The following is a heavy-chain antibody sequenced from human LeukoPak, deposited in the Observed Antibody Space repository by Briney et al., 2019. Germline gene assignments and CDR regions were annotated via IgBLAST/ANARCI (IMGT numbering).Heavy chain of an antibody. CDR1: GYSISSGYY. J-gene: IGHJ6*03. V-gene: IGHV4-38-2*02. Sequence: SETLSLTCSVSGYSISSGYYWGWIRQPPGKGLEWIGSIYNSGSTYYNPSLKSRVTISLDTSKNQFSLKLSSVTAADTAVYYCARGYGSGSYYYYYYYMDVWGKGTTVTISS. CDR2: IYNSGST. CDR3: ARGYGSGSYYYYYYYMDV. D-gene: IGHD3-10*01.